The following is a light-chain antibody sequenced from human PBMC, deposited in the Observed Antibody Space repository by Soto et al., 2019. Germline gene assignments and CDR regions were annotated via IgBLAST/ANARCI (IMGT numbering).Light chain of an antibody. CDR3: CSYADNYSYV. Sequence: QSVLTQPASVSGSPGQSITISCTGTSSDVGGYNYVSWYQQHPGKAPKLMTYDVSKRPSGVPDRFSGSKSGNTASLTISGLQAEDEADYYCCSYADNYSYVFGTGTKLTVL. CDR2: DVS. J-gene: IGLJ1*01. V-gene: IGLV2-11*01. CDR1: SSDVGGYNY.